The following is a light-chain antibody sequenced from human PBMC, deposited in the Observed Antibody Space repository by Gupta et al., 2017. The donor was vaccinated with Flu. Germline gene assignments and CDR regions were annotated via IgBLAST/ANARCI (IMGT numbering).Light chain of an antibody. CDR1: QSVSGSY. J-gene: IGKJ1*01. Sequence: EIVLTTSPGTRSSSPGDRATLSCRASQSVSGSYLAWYQQKPGQAPRLLIYGASSRATVIPDRFSGSGSGTDFTLTISRLEPEDFAVYYCQQYGSSPGTFGQGTKVEIK. CDR3: QQYGSSPGT. V-gene: IGKV3-20*01. CDR2: GAS.